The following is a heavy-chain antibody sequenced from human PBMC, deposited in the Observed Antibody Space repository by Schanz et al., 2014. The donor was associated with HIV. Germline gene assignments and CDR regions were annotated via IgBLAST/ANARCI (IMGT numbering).Heavy chain of an antibody. D-gene: IGHD6-19*01. CDR2: LSYDGTNK. CDR3: AKSGGWGKVLYHFDY. CDR1: GFTFSSYA. V-gene: IGHV3-30*18. Sequence: QVQLVESGGGVVQPGRSLRLSCTASGFTFSSYAIHWVRQAPGKGLEWVAVLSYDGTNKYYADSVRGRFSISRDNSKNTLYLQMNSLTAEDTAVYYCAKSGGWGKVLYHFDYWGQGTVVTVSS. J-gene: IGHJ4*02.